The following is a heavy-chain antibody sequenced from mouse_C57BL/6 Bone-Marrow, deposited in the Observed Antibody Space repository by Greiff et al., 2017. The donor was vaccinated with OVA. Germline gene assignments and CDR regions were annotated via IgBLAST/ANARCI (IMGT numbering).Heavy chain of an antibody. CDR3: AIRLFAY. D-gene: IGHD1-1*01. CDR1: GFTFSDYG. CDR2: ISSGSSTI. Sequence: DVKLVESGGGLVKPGGSLKLSCAASGFTFSDYGMHWVRQAPEKGLEWVAYISSGSSTIYYADTVKGRFTISRDNAKNTLFLQMTSLRSEDTAMYYCAIRLFAYWGQGTLVTVSA. J-gene: IGHJ3*01. V-gene: IGHV5-17*01.